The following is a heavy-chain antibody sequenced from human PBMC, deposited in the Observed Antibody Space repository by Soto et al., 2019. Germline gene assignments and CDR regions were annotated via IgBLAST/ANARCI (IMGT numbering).Heavy chain of an antibody. Sequence: GGSLRLSCAASGFTFSSYSMNWVRQAPGKGLEWVSYISSSSSTIYYADSVKGRFTISRDNAKNSLYLQMNSLRAEDTAVYYCARGHYGENTEGADYWGQGTLVTVSS. CDR3: ARGHYGENTEGADY. CDR2: ISSSSSTI. CDR1: GFTFSSYS. J-gene: IGHJ4*02. V-gene: IGHV3-48*01. D-gene: IGHD4-17*01.